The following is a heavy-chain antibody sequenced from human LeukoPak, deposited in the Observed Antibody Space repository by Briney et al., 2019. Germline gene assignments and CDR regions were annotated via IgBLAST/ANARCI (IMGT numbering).Heavy chain of an antibody. V-gene: IGHV3-21*01. J-gene: IGHJ4*02. Sequence: GGSLRLSCAASGFTFSGYSMNWVRQAPGKGLEWVSSISSSSSYIYYADSVKGRLTISRDNAKNSLYLQMNSLRAEDTAVYYCASIVGATDWGQGTLVTVSS. D-gene: IGHD1-26*01. CDR1: GFTFSGYS. CDR3: ASIVGATD. CDR2: ISSSSSYI.